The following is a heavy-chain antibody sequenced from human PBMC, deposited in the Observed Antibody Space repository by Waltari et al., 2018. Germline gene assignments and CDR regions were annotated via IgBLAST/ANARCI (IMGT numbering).Heavy chain of an antibody. CDR1: GGSFSGYY. Sequence: QVQLQQWGAGLLKPSETLSLTCAVYGGSFSGYYWSWIRQPPGKGLEWIGEINHSGSTNYNPSLKSRVTISVDTSKNQFSLKLSSGTAADTAVYYCATMRGVSGSYYYYYYMDVWGKGTTVTISS. CDR2: INHSGST. J-gene: IGHJ6*03. V-gene: IGHV4-34*01. CDR3: ATMRGVSGSYYYYYYMDV. D-gene: IGHD3-10*01.